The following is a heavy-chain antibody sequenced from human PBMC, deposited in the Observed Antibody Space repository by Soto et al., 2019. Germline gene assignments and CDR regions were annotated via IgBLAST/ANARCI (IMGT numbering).Heavy chain of an antibody. J-gene: IGHJ4*02. CDR3: AHHPYYGLGSYSFDY. V-gene: IGHV2-5*02. CDR1: GFALTTSGVG. CDR2: IYWDDDK. D-gene: IGHD3-10*01. Sequence: QITLKESGPSLVSPTQTLTLTCTFSGFALTTSGVGVGWIRQPPGKALEWLAVIYWDDDKRYSSSLKSRLTITKDTSTNQVVLTITNMYPVDTAPSYCAHHPYYGLGSYSFDYWGQGTLVTVSS.